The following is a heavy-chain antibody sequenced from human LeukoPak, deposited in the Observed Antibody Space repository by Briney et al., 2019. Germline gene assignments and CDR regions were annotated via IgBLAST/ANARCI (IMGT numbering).Heavy chain of an antibody. CDR1: GVTFSSYW. CDR3: TRDHITSWQIDF. D-gene: IGHD2-2*01. J-gene: IGHJ4*02. CDR2: IKQDGSEK. V-gene: IGHV3-7*03. Sequence: PGGSLRLSCAASGVTFSSYWMSWVRQAPGKGLEWVANIKQDGSEKYYVDSVKGRFTISRDNSKNTVSLQMNSLRVEDTAVYYCTRDHITSWQIDFWGQGTMVTVSS.